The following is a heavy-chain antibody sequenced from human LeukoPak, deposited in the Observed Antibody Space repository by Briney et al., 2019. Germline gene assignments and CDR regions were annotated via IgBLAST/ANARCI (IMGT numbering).Heavy chain of an antibody. D-gene: IGHD6-19*01. J-gene: IGHJ4*02. V-gene: IGHV4-4*07. Sequence: SETLPLTCTVSGGSFSGYYWSWIWQPAGKGLEWIGRIYTSGSTNYNPSLKSRVTMSVDTSKNQFSLKLSSVTAADTAVYYCARVSSAGIWDYWGQGTLVTVSS. CDR2: IYTSGST. CDR1: GGSFSGYY. CDR3: ARVSSAGIWDY.